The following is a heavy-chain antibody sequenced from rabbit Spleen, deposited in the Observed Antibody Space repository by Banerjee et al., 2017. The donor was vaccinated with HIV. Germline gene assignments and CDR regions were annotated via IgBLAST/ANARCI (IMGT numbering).Heavy chain of an antibody. CDR3: ARDLTGVIGWNFGL. D-gene: IGHD1-1*01. CDR1: GVSFSFSNY. J-gene: IGHJ4*01. V-gene: IGHV1S40*01. CDR2: VDVGSSGFT. Sequence: QSLEESGGDLVKPGASLTLTCTASGVSFSFSNYMCWVRQAPGKGLEWIGCVDVGSSGFTYFANWAKGRFTISKTSSTTVTLKMTSLTAADTATYFCARDLTGVIGWNFGLWGQGTLVTVS.